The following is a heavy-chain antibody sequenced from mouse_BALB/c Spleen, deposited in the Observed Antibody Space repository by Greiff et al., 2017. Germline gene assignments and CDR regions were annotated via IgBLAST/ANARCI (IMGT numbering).Heavy chain of an antibody. V-gene: IGHV3-2*02. CDR1: GYSITSDYA. CDR3: ARLGDYDWEFAY. Sequence: EVKLVESGPGLVKPSQSLSLTCTVTGYSITSDYAWNWIRQFPGNKLEWMGYISYSGSTSYNPSLKSRISITRDTSKNQFFLQLNSVTTEDTATYYCARLGDYDWEFAYWGQGTLVTVSA. D-gene: IGHD2-4*01. J-gene: IGHJ3*01. CDR2: ISYSGST.